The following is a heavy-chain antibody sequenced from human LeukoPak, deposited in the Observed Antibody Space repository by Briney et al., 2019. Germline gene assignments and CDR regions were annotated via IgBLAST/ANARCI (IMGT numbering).Heavy chain of an antibody. J-gene: IGHJ4*02. CDR1: GFTFSSYG. CDR3: ASYYCSSTSCYYSYFDY. CDR2: ISSSSSYI. Sequence: PGGSLRLSCAASGFTFSSYGMNWVRQAPGKGLEWVSSISSSSSYIYYADSVKGRFTISRDNAKNSLYLQMNSLRAEDTAVYYCASYYCSSTSCYYSYFDYWGQGTLVTVSS. D-gene: IGHD2-2*01. V-gene: IGHV3-21*01.